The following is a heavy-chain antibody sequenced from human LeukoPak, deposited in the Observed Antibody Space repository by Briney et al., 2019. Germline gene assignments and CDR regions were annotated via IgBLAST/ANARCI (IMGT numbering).Heavy chain of an antibody. CDR3: ARKGPEHLPTYFDH. CDR2: IWPSGST. CDR1: GGSISSYY. V-gene: IGHV4-4*08. Sequence: SETLSLTCTVSGGSISSYYWCWIRQSPGQGLEWIGYIWPSGSTNYNPSLSGRVAISLDKSRNHFTLMVTAVTAADTAFYYCARKGPEHLPTYFDHWGRGILVTVSS. J-gene: IGHJ4*02. D-gene: IGHD2-21*01.